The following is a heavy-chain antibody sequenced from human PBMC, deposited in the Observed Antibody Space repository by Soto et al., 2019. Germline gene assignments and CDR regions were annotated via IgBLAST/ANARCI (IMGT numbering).Heavy chain of an antibody. J-gene: IGHJ4*02. CDR3: ARGGRYSHGPSLDY. CDR1: GGSFSGHY. D-gene: IGHD5-18*01. CDR2: IDHSGST. Sequence: QVQLQQWGAGLLKPSETMSLTCDVYGGSFSGHYWNWIRQSPETGLEWIGEIDHSGSTSFNPYLESRVTMSVDTSKNQFSLKLSAVTAADTAVYYCARGGRYSHGPSLDYWGQGTLVTVSS. V-gene: IGHV4-34*01.